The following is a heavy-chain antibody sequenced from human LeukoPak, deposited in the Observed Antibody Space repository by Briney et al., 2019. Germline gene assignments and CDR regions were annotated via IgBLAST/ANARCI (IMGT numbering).Heavy chain of an antibody. CDR1: GGSISSGNYY. CDR3: ARDYGSGWLY. D-gene: IGHD6-19*01. J-gene: IGHJ4*02. Sequence: SETLSLTCTASGGSISSGNYYWSWIRQPAGKGLEWIVRIHTSGSTNYNPSLNSRVTISVDTSKNQFSLKLSSVTAADTAVYYCARDYGSGWLYWGQGTLVTVSS. V-gene: IGHV4-61*02. CDR2: IHTSGST.